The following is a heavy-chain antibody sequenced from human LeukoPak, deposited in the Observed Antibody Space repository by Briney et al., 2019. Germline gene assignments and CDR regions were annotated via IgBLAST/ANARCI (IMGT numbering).Heavy chain of an antibody. CDR1: GFTFSIYA. CDR2: ISSSGSNI. D-gene: IGHD3-22*01. V-gene: IGHV3-48*03. J-gene: IGHJ6*02. Sequence: PGGSLRLSCAASGFTFSIYAMSWVRQAPGKDLEWVSYISSSGSNIFYADSVKGRFTISRDNAKNSLYLQMNSLRAEDTAVYYCARGSRWLYGMDVWGQGTTVTVSS. CDR3: ARGSRWLYGMDV.